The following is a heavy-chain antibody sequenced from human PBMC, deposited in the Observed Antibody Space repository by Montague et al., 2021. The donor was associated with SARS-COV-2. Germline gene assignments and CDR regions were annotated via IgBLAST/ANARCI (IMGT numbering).Heavy chain of an antibody. D-gene: IGHD5-12*01. Sequence: QSGAEVKKPGESLRISCKVSGYIFISHWITWVRQMPGKGLEWMGRIDPSDSYTNYSPSFQGHVSISVDKSISTAYLQWSSLKDSDTAMYYCARRGRPYSGYTTGYFDYWGKGTLVTVSS. CDR2: IDPSDSYT. J-gene: IGHJ4*02. V-gene: IGHV5-10-1*01. CDR3: ARRGRPYSGYTTGYFDY. CDR1: GYIFISHW.